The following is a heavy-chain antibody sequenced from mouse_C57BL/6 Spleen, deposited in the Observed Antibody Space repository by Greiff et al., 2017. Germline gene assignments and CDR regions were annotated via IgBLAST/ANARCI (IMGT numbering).Heavy chain of an antibody. Sequence: VMLVESGPELVKPGASVKISCKASGYSFTSYYIHWVKQRPGQGLEWIGWIYPGSGNTKYNEKFKGKATLTADTSSSTAYMQLSSLTSEDSAVYYCARWNSNYAYFDYWGQGTTLTVSS. J-gene: IGHJ2*01. D-gene: IGHD2-5*01. CDR2: IYPGSGNT. CDR1: GYSFTSYY. V-gene: IGHV1-66*01. CDR3: ARWNSNYAYFDY.